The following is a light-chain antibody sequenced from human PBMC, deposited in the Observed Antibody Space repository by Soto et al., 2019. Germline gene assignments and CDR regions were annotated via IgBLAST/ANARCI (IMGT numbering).Light chain of an antibody. V-gene: IGLV4-60*02. CDR3: ETWDSNTRV. J-gene: IGLJ2*01. CDR2: LEGSGSY. Sequence: QLVLTQSSSASASLGSSVKLTCTLSSGHSSYIIAWHHQQPGKAPRYLMKLEGSGSYNKGSGVPDRFSGSSSGADRYLTISNLQFEDEANYYCETWDSNTRVFGGGTKLTVL. CDR1: SGHSSYI.